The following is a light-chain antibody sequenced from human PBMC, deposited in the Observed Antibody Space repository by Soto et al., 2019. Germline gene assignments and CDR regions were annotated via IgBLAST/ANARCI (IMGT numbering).Light chain of an antibody. CDR3: SSYAGSNNFPLYA. V-gene: IGLV2-8*01. CDR2: EVS. J-gene: IGLJ1*01. Sequence: QSVLTQPPSASGSPGQSVTISCTGTSSDVGGYNYVSWYQQHPGKAPKLMIYEVSKRPSGVPDRFSGSKSGNTASLTVSELQAKDEADYYCSSYAGSNNFPLYAFGTGTKVTVL. CDR1: SSDVGGYNY.